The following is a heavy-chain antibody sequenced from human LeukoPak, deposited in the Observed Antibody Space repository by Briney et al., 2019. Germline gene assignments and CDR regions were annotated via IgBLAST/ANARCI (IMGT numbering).Heavy chain of an antibody. CDR1: GGSFSGYY. V-gene: IGHV4-34*01. CDR2: INHSGST. Sequence: PSETLSLTCAVYGGSFSGYYWSWIRQPPGKGLEWIGEINHSGSTNYNPSLKSRVTISVDTSKNQFSLKLSSVTAADTAVYYCSRKKSIYCSSTSCKGPFDYWGQGTLGTVSS. J-gene: IGHJ4*02. D-gene: IGHD2-2*01. CDR3: SRKKSIYCSSTSCKGPFDY.